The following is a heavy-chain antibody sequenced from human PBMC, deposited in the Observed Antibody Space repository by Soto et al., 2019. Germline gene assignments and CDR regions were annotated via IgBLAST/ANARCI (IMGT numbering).Heavy chain of an antibody. CDR3: ARVPGKGYDSSGQYAMDV. Sequence: SVEVWCKASRYRFNDYYMQWVRQAPVRGLEWMGIINPNGGSTENAQKFQGRVTMTRDTSMSTVYLELSSLRSEDSAVYYCARVPGKGYDSSGQYAMDVWGQVSPVTGS. D-gene: IGHD3-22*01. J-gene: IGHJ6*02. CDR1: RYRFNDYY. CDR2: INPNGGST. V-gene: IGHV1-46*02.